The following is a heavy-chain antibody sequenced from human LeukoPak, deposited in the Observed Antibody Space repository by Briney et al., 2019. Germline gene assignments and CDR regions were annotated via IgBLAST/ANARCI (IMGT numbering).Heavy chain of an antibody. J-gene: IGHJ4*02. CDR3: ARFGGPMVRNFDF. V-gene: IGHV3-7*01. CDR1: GFTASSND. CDR2: IKQDGSEK. D-gene: IGHD3-10*01. Sequence: GGSLRLSCAASGFTASSNDMSWVREAPGRGLEWVANIKQDGSEKYYVDSVKGRFTISRDNAKNSLFLQMNSLRFEDTAVYYCARFGGPMVRNFDFWGQGTLVTVSS.